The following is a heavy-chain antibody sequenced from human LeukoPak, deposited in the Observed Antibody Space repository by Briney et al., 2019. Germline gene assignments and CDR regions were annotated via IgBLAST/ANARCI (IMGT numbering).Heavy chain of an antibody. J-gene: IGHJ6*02. CDR3: AKGIYDMDV. Sequence: GGSLRLSCAASGFTFSSYAMSWVRQAPGKGLEWVSTISGSSRSSYYADSVKGRFPISRDTSKNTLYLQMNSLRAEDTAVYFCAKGIYDMDVWGQGTTVTVSS. V-gene: IGHV3-23*01. CDR2: ISGSSRSS. CDR1: GFTFSSYA.